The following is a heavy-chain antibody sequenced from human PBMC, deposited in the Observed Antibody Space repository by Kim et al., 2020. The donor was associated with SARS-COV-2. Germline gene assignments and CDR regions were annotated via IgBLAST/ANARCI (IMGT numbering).Heavy chain of an antibody. CDR3: ARVLGLAYCTGGVCYNGWFDP. J-gene: IGHJ5*02. CDR1: GYTFTSYD. V-gene: IGHV1-8*01. D-gene: IGHD2-8*02. CDR2: MNPNSGNT. Sequence: ASVKVSCKASGYTFTSYDINWVRQATGQGLEWMGWMNPNSGNTGYAQKFQGRVTMTRNTSISTAYMELSSLRSEDTAVYYCARVLGLAYCTGGVCYNGWFDPWGQGTLVTVSS.